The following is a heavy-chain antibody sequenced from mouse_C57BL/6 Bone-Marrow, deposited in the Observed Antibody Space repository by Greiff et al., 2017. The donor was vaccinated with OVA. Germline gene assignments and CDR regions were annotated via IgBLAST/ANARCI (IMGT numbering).Heavy chain of an antibody. CDR3: AIPYYGTWFAY. CDR1: GYTFTSYW. CDR2: IHPSDSDT. V-gene: IGHV1-74*01. D-gene: IGHD2-10*01. Sequence: QVQLKQPGAELVKPGASVKVSCKASGYTFTSYWMHWVKQRPGQGLEWIGRIHPSDSDTNYNQKFKGKATLTVDKSSSTAYMQFSSLTSEDSAVYYCAIPYYGTWFAYWGQGTLVTVSA. J-gene: IGHJ3*01.